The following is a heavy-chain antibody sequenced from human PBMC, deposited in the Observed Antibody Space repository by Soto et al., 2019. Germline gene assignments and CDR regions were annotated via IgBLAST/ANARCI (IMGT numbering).Heavy chain of an antibody. Sequence: PGGSLRLSCAASGFAFSTCTMNWVRLTPGKGLEWISAIGATGRTTHYAVAVRGRFTISRDNSRSTLYLQMDSLRAEDTAVYYCANKTSGLRPFEYWGPGTQVTVSS. D-gene: IGHD2-8*02. CDR1: GFAFSTCT. CDR2: IGATGRTT. V-gene: IGHV3-23*01. CDR3: ANKTSGLRPFEY. J-gene: IGHJ4*02.